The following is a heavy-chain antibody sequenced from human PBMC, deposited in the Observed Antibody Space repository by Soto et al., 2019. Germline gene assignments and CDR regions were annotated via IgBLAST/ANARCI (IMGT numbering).Heavy chain of an antibody. D-gene: IGHD3-9*01. J-gene: IGHJ3*02. CDR2: ISYDGSNK. CDR3: ARDRVLGRYFECLLYTDAFDI. CDR1: GFTFSSYA. V-gene: IGHV3-30-3*01. Sequence: QVQLVESGGGVVQPGRSLRLSCAASGFTFSSYAMHWVRQAPGKGLEWVAVISYDGSNKYYADSVKVRFTISRDNSKNTLYLPMNSLRAEDTAVSYCARDRVLGRYFECLLYTDAFDIVGQGTMVTFSS.